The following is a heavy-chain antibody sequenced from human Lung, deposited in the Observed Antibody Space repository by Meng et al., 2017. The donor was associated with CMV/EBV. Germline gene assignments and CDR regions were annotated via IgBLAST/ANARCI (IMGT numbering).Heavy chain of an antibody. CDR1: RISVRNYA. Sequence: RLSCAASRISVRNYAMNWVRQAPGKGLEWVSSIGGSGAITYYADSVKGRFTISRDNSKNTLYLQMNSLRAEDTAVYYCAKGRFYIDSWGQGTLVTVSS. V-gene: IGHV3-23*01. CDR3: AKGRFYIDS. D-gene: IGHD3-3*01. J-gene: IGHJ4*02. CDR2: IGGSGAIT.